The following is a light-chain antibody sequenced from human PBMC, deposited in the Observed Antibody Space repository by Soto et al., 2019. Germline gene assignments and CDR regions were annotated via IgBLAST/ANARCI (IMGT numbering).Light chain of an antibody. CDR1: QSVSNIY. CDR2: GAS. Sequence: EIVLTQSPGTLSLSPGERATLSCRASQSVSNIYLAWYQQKPGQAPRLLIYGASTRATGIPARFSRSGSGTDFIPTISRLEPEDFAVYYCQQYDSSPRTFGQGTKVDIK. V-gene: IGKV3-20*01. J-gene: IGKJ1*01. CDR3: QQYDSSPRT.